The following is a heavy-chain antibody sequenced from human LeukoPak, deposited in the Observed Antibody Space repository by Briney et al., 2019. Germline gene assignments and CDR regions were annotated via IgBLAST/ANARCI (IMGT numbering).Heavy chain of an antibody. D-gene: IGHD2-21*02. CDR1: GFTFSSYS. V-gene: IGHV3-21*04. J-gene: IGHJ4*02. CDR3: AKDFVVVPGNVNYFDY. Sequence: GGTLRLSCAASGFTFSSYSMNWVRQAPGKGLEWVSSISSSSSYIYYADSVKGRFTISRDNSKNTLYVQMKSLRAEDTAVYYCAKDFVVVPGNVNYFDYWGQGTLVTVSS. CDR2: ISSSSSYI.